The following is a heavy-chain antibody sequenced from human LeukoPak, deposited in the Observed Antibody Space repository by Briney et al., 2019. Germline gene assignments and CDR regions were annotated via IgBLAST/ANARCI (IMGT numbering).Heavy chain of an antibody. CDR2: IYYSGST. CDR1: GGSINSYY. V-gene: IGHV4-59*01. D-gene: IGHD6-6*01. CDR3: ARESYSSSSVKYFDL. Sequence: SETLSLTCTVSGGSINSYYWSWIRQPPGKGLEWIGYIYYSGSTNYNPSLKSRVTISVDTSKNQFSLKLSSVTAADTAVYYCARESYSSSSVKYFDLWGRGTLVTVSS. J-gene: IGHJ2*01.